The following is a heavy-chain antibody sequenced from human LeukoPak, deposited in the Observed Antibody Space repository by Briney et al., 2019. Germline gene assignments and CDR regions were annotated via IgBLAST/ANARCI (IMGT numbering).Heavy chain of an antibody. D-gene: IGHD1-26*01. CDR3: ARLMTSGNYYYFDS. J-gene: IGHJ4*02. Sequence: PSETLSLTCTVSGGSISSYYWSWIRQPPGKGLERIGYIYYSGSTAYNPSLKNGVTILVDTSKTQFSLRLSSVTAADTAVYYCARLMTSGNYYYFDSWGQGTLVTVSS. V-gene: IGHV4-59*08. CDR1: GGSISSYY. CDR2: IYYSGST.